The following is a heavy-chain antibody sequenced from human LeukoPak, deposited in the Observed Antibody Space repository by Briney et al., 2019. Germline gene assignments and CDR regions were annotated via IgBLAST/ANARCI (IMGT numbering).Heavy chain of an antibody. CDR2: IYYSGST. J-gene: IGHJ6*02. CDR3: ARVRAGATPYGSGRVYYGMDV. D-gene: IGHD3-10*01. V-gene: IGHV4-39*07. CDR1: GGSISSSSYY. Sequence: PSETLSLTCTVSGGSISSSSYYWGWIRQPPGKGLEWIGSIYYSGSTYYNPSLKSRVTISVDTSKNQFSLKLSSVTAADTAVYYCARVRAGATPYGSGRVYYGMDVWGQGTTVTVSS.